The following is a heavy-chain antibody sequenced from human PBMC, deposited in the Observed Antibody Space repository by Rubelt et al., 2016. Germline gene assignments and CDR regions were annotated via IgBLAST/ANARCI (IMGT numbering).Heavy chain of an antibody. Sequence: QVQLQQWGAGLLKPSETLSLTCAVSGGSISSYYWSWIRQPPGKGLEWIGYIYYSGSTYYNPSLKSRVTISVDTSKNQFSLKLSSVTAADTAVYYCARHGGALAFDIWGQGTMVTVSS. V-gene: IGHV4-59*08. D-gene: IGHD3-16*01. J-gene: IGHJ3*02. CDR2: IYYSGST. CDR1: GGSISSYY. CDR3: ARHGGALAFDI.